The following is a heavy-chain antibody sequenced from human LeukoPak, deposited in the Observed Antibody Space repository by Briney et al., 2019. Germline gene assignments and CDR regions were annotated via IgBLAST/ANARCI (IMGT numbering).Heavy chain of an antibody. V-gene: IGHV4-59*08. CDR2: IYYSGST. J-gene: IGHJ4*02. CDR3: ARAFDYDSSGYYGGYFDY. CDR1: GGSISSYY. Sequence: SETLSLTCTVSGGSISSYYWSWIRQPPGKGLEWIGSIYYSGSTNYNPSLKSRVTISVDTSKNQFSLKLSSVTAADTAVYYCARAFDYDSSGYYGGYFDYWGQGTLVTVSS. D-gene: IGHD3-22*01.